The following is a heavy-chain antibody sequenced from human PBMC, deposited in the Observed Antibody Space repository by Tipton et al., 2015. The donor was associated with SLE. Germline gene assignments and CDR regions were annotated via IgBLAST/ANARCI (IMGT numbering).Heavy chain of an antibody. J-gene: IGHJ6*03. Sequence: LRLSCTVSGGSISSGNYYWSWIRQPAGKGLEWIGRIYTSGGTNYNPSLESRVTISVDTSKNQLSLNLTSVTAADTAVYYCARGGLGYSYYYYMDVWGKGTTVTVSS. CDR3: ARGGLGYSYYYYMDV. CDR2: IYTSGGT. V-gene: IGHV4-61*02. CDR1: GGSISSGNYY. D-gene: IGHD1-1*01.